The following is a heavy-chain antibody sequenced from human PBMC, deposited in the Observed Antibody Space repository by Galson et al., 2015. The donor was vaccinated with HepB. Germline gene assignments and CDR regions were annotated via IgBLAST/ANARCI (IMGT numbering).Heavy chain of an antibody. D-gene: IGHD2-21*01. Sequence: SLRLSCAAYGFTFSTYSMTWVRQAPGMGLEWVSSINSVSSHIYYADSVRGRFAISRDSAKNYLYLQMNSLRAEDTALYYCTKGPKAYCDGDCLPGYSDHWGQGTPVTVSS. J-gene: IGHJ4*02. V-gene: IGHV3-21*04. CDR2: INSVSSHI. CDR3: TKGPKAYCDGDCLPGYSDH. CDR1: GFTFSTYS.